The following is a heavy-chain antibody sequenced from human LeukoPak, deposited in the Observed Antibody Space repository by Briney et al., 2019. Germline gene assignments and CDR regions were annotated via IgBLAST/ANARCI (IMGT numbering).Heavy chain of an antibody. CDR1: GFTFSSYA. CDR2: ISGSGGST. J-gene: IGHJ3*02. CDR3: AKDYYGSGIYDAFDI. V-gene: IGHV3-23*01. Sequence: GGTLRLSCAASGFTFSSYAMSWVRQALGKGLEWVSAISGSGGSTYYADSVKGRFTISRDNSKNTLYLQMNSLRAEDTAVYYCAKDYYGSGIYDAFDIWGQGTMATVSS. D-gene: IGHD3-10*01.